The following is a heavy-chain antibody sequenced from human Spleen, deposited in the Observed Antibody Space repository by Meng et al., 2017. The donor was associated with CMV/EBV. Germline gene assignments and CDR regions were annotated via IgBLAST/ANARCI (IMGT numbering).Heavy chain of an antibody. CDR2: VSSDGTYK. CDR3: ARGQNTRIYSAFDY. J-gene: IGHJ4*02. V-gene: IGHV3-30-3*01. D-gene: IGHD3-22*01. CDR1: GFTFSSFA. Sequence: GESLKISCAASGFTFSSFAMHWVRQAPGKGLEWVAVVSSDGTYKYYADSVKGRFTISRDNSKNTLYLQMNSLRAEDTAVYYCARGQNTRIYSAFDYWGQGTLVTVSS.